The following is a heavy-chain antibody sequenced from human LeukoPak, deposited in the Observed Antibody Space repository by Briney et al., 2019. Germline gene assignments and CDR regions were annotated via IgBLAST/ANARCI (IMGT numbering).Heavy chain of an antibody. V-gene: IGHV3-23*01. J-gene: IGHJ4*02. Sequence: GGSLRLSCAASGLTFSSYVMHWVRQAPGKGREWVSSVSDSGGSTFYADSVKGRFTISRDNSKNTLYLQMKSLRAEDTAVYYCVKKGLGYCSNGVCHFDYWGQGTLVTVSS. D-gene: IGHD2-8*01. CDR1: GLTFSSYV. CDR2: VSDSGGST. CDR3: VKKGLGYCSNGVCHFDY.